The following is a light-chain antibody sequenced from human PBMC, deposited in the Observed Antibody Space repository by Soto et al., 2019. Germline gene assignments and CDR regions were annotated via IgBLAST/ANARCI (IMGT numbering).Light chain of an antibody. Sequence: QSALTQPRSVSGSPGQTVTISCTGTSSDVGGYNYVSWYQQPPGKAPKVLIYEVTKRPSGVPDRFSGSKSGNTASLTISGLQAEDEADYYCCSYAGSYDWVFGGGTQLTVL. CDR3: CSYAGSYDWV. J-gene: IGLJ3*02. CDR2: EVT. CDR1: SSDVGGYNY. V-gene: IGLV2-11*01.